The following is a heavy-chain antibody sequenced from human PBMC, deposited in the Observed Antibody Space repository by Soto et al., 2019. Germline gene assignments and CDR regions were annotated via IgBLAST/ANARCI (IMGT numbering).Heavy chain of an antibody. Sequence: QVQLVESGGGVVQPGRSLRLSCAASEFAFSSYGMHWVRQAPGRGLEWVAVIWYDGSNKNYADSVKGRLTISRDNSKNTLYLQMNSLRPEDTAVYYCARYATGLMDVWGQGTTVTVSS. CDR3: ARYATGLMDV. D-gene: IGHD2-8*01. CDR2: IWYDGSNK. J-gene: IGHJ6*02. V-gene: IGHV3-33*01. CDR1: EFAFSSYG.